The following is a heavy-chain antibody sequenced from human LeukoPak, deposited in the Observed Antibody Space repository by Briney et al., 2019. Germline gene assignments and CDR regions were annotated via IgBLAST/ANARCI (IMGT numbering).Heavy chain of an antibody. CDR2: ISSSSYI. Sequence: GGSLRLSCAASGFTFSSYSMNWVRQAPGKGLEWVSSISSSSYIYYADSVKGRFTISRDNAKNSLYLQMNSLRAEDTAVYYCARDGYYDFWSGYFAQYYYCGMDVWGQGTTVTVSS. V-gene: IGHV3-21*01. CDR3: ARDGYYDFWSGYFAQYYYCGMDV. CDR1: GFTFSSYS. D-gene: IGHD3-3*01. J-gene: IGHJ6*02.